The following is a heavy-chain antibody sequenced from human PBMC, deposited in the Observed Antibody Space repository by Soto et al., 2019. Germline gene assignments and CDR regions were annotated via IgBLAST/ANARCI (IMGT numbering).Heavy chain of an antibody. V-gene: IGHV1-69*06. D-gene: IGHD2-2*02. CDR1: GSRFSNYV. Sequence: QVQLVQSGAEVKMPGSSLKVSCTVSGSRFSNYVISWVRQAPGHGLEWLGRIIPIFNTTRYTQKFQGRVTITADKSTNTASLELSSLRSDDTAVYYCAREGRGKKAGYNGLVSLGYWGQGTLVTVSS. CDR2: IIPIFNTT. CDR3: AREGRGKKAGYNGLVSLGY. J-gene: IGHJ4*02.